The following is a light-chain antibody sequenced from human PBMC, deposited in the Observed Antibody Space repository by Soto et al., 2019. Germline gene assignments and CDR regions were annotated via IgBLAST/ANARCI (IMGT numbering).Light chain of an antibody. V-gene: IGKV3-20*01. CDR2: GAS. J-gene: IGKJ4*01. Sequence: EIVLTQSPGTLSLSPGERATLSCRASQSVSNHYLAWYQQKPGQAPRLLMYGASSRATGIPDRFSGSGSGTDFTLTISRLEAEDFAVYHCQQYGSLPPTFGGGTKVEIK. CDR1: QSVSNHY. CDR3: QQYGSLPPT.